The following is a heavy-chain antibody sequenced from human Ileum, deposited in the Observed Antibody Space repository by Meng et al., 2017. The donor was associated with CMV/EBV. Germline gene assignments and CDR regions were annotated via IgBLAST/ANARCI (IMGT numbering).Heavy chain of an antibody. J-gene: IGHJ4*02. CDR3: VRAGSGGVYGLFDY. Sequence: GESLKISCAVSGFTVSKNYLSWVRQAPGKGLVWVSRINGAGSDISYADSVKGRFTISRDNAKSTLYLQMNSVRAEDTGVYYCVRAGSGGVYGLFDYWGQGSLVTVSS. CDR2: INGAGSDI. D-gene: IGHD5/OR15-5a*01. CDR1: GFTVSKNY. V-gene: IGHV3-74*01.